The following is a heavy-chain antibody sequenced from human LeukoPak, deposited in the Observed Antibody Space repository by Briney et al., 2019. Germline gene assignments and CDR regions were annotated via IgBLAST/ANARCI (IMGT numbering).Heavy chain of an antibody. J-gene: IGHJ3*02. CDR1: GFTFSSYG. Sequence: GGSLRLSCAASGFTFSSYGMHWVRQAPGKGLEWVAVISYDGSNKYYADTVKGRFTISRDNSKNTLYLQMNSLRAEDTAVYYCAKLWYYYDSSGGTVITSDAFDIWGQGTMVTVSS. CDR2: ISYDGSNK. D-gene: IGHD3-22*01. V-gene: IGHV3-30*18. CDR3: AKLWYYYDSSGGTVITSDAFDI.